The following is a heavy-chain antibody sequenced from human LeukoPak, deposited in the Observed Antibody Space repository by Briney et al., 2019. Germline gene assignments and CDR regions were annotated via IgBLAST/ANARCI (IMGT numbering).Heavy chain of an antibody. Sequence: GGSLRLSCAASGFTFDDYGTSWVRQAPGKGLEWVSGINWNGGSTGYADSVKGRFTISRDNAKNSLYLQMDSLRAEDTALYHCARAVGQWLGGYYYYMDVWGKGTTVTVSS. D-gene: IGHD6-19*01. CDR3: ARAVGQWLGGYYYYMDV. CDR2: INWNGGST. V-gene: IGHV3-20*01. CDR1: GFTFDDYG. J-gene: IGHJ6*03.